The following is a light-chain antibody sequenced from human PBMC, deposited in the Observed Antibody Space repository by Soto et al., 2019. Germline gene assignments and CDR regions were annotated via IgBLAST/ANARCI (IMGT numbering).Light chain of an antibody. J-gene: IGKJ1*01. V-gene: IGKV1-5*03. CDR1: QTISSW. CDR2: KAS. Sequence: DIQMTQSPSTLSGSVGDRVTITCRASQTISSWLAWYQQKPGKAPKLLIYKASTLKSGVPSRLSGSGSGTEFTLTIRSLQSEDVAVYYCQQYNHWPTFGQGTKVDIK. CDR3: QQYNHWPT.